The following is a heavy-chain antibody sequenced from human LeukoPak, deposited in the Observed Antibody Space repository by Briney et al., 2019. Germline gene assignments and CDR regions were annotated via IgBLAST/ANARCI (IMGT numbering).Heavy chain of an antibody. J-gene: IGHJ4*02. D-gene: IGHD1-26*01. Sequence: PSETLSLTCTVSGGSISSSSYYWGWIRQPPGKGLEWIGSIYYSGSTYYNPSLKSRVTISVDRSKNQFSLKLSSVTAADTAVYYCARLGTELEGYYFDYWGQGTLVTVSS. V-gene: IGHV4-39*07. CDR1: GGSISSSSYY. CDR2: IYYSGST. CDR3: ARLGTELEGYYFDY.